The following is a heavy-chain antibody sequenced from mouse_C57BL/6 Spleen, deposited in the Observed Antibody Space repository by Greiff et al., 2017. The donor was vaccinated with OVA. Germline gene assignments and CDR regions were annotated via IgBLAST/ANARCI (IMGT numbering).Heavy chain of an antibody. CDR3: ARHETTEWYFDV. Sequence: EVQLVESGGGLVQPGGSLKLSCAASGFTFSDYYMYWVRQTPEKRLEWVAYISNGGGSTYYPATVKGRFTISRDNAKNTLYLQMSRLKSEDTAMYYCARHETTEWYFDVWGTGTTVTVSS. CDR1: GFTFSDYY. V-gene: IGHV5-12*01. J-gene: IGHJ1*03. CDR2: ISNGGGST. D-gene: IGHD1-1*01.